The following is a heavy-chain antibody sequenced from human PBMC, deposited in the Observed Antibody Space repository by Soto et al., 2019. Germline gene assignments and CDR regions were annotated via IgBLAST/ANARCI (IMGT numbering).Heavy chain of an antibody. Sequence: GASVKVSCKASGYTFTRYGISWVRQATGQGLEWMGWISPYNGNTGYAQKVQGRVTMTRNTSTSTAYMELRSLRSEDTAVYYCARAIAAAGTDAFDIWGQGTMVTVSS. D-gene: IGHD6-13*01. J-gene: IGHJ3*02. CDR2: ISPYNGNT. V-gene: IGHV1-18*01. CDR3: ARAIAAAGTDAFDI. CDR1: GYTFTRYG.